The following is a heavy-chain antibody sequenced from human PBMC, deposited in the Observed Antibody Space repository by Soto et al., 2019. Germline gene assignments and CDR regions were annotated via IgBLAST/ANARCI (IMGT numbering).Heavy chain of an antibody. D-gene: IGHD3-3*02. V-gene: IGHV1-69*12. CDR2: IMPVFPTP. Sequence: QVQLVQSGAEVKKPGSSVKVSCKTSGGTFRTSAISWVRQAPGQGLEWMGGIMPVFPTPDYAQKFQGRVTITADESTGTAYMELSSLRSEDTAVYYCARDKDRQQLGGNYYYIMDVGGQGTRVTVSS. CDR3: ARDKDRQQLGGNYYYIMDV. J-gene: IGHJ6*01. CDR1: GGTFRTSA.